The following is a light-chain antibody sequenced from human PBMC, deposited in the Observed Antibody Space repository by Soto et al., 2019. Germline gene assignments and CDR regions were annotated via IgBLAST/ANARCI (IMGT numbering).Light chain of an antibody. CDR2: EVS. Sequence: QSVLTQPASVSGSPGQSITISCTGTSSDVGDYNFVSWYQQLPGKAPKLMIYEVSHRPSGVSNRFSGSXXGNKASLXISGLLAEDEAHYYCSSHTSSSIWVFGGGTKLTVL. J-gene: IGLJ3*02. CDR1: SSDVGDYNF. V-gene: IGLV2-14*03. CDR3: SSHTSSSIWV.